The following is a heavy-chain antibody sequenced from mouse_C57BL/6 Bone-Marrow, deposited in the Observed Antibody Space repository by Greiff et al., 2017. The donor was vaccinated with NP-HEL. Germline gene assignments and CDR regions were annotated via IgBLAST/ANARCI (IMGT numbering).Heavy chain of an antibody. J-gene: IGHJ2*01. CDR1: GYTFTDYY. CDR3: ARRTARAPYYFDY. CDR2: INPNNGGT. D-gene: IGHD3-2*01. Sequence: VQLQQSGPELVKPGASVKISCKASGYTFTDYYMNWVKQSHGKSLEWIGDINPNNGGTSYNQKFKGKATLTVDKSSSTAYMELRSLTSEDSAVYYCARRTARAPYYFDYWGQGTTLTVSS. V-gene: IGHV1-26*01.